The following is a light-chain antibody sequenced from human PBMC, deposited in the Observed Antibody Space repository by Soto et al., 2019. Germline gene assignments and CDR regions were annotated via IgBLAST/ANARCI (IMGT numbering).Light chain of an antibody. CDR1: SSNIGSNT. Sequence: QSVLTQPPSASGTPGQRCTISCSGSSSNIGSNTVNWYQQLPGTAPKLLFYSNNQRPSGAPDRLSGSKSGTSASLAISGLQFEDGAGSYCAAWDDSLNGWVFGGGTKLTVL. CDR3: AAWDDSLNGWV. J-gene: IGLJ3*02. V-gene: IGLV1-44*01. CDR2: SNN.